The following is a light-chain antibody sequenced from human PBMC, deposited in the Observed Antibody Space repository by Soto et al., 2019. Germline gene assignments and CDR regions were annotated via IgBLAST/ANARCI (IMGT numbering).Light chain of an antibody. CDR2: EVT. J-gene: IGLJ3*02. CDR3: SSYTSSSTPV. CDR1: SSDVGGYNY. Sequence: QSALTQPASVSGSPGQSITISCTGTSSDVGGYNYVSWYQQHPGKAPKLMIYEVTNRPSGVSNRFSGSKSGNTASLTISGLQAEDEADIYCSSYTSSSTPVFGGGTKLTVL. V-gene: IGLV2-14*01.